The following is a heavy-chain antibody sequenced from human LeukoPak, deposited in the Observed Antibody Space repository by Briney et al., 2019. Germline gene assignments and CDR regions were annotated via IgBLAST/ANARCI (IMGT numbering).Heavy chain of an antibody. CDR1: GCTFSSSG. D-gene: IGHD3-9*01. CDR2: IYYSGST. CDR3: ALRYFDRAY. Sequence: SGGSLTLSCATSGCTFSSSGMSWIRQPPGKGLEWVGSIYYSGSTYYNPSLKSRVTISVDTSKNQFSLKLSSVTAADTAVYYCALRYFDRAYWGQGTLVTVSS. J-gene: IGHJ4*02. V-gene: IGHV4-39*01.